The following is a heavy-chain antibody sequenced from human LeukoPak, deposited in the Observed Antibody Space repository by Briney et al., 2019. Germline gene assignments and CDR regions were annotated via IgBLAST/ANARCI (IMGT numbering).Heavy chain of an antibody. CDR2: ISYDGSNK. V-gene: IGHV3-30*01. CDR3: AREWELPVFDY. J-gene: IGHJ4*02. CDR1: GFTFSSYA. D-gene: IGHD1-26*01. Sequence: PGGSLRLSCAASGFTFSSYAMHWVRQAPGKGLEWVAVISYDGSNKYYADSVKGRFTISRDNSKNTLYLQMNSLRAEDTAVYYCAREWELPVFDYWGQGTLVTVSS.